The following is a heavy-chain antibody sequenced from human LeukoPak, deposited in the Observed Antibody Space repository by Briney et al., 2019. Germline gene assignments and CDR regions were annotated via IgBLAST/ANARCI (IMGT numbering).Heavy chain of an antibody. J-gene: IGHJ4*02. CDR3: AKWPEGAMDYFDY. V-gene: IGHV3-33*06. D-gene: IGHD3-16*01. Sequence: PGTSLRLSCATSGFTFRSHAMHWVRQSPGKGLEWVAQIWYEGSNKYYADSVKGRFSVSRDNSKNTLYLEMSSLRVEDTAIYYCAKWPEGAMDYFDYWGQGTLVTVSS. CDR1: GFTFRSHA. CDR2: IWYEGSNK.